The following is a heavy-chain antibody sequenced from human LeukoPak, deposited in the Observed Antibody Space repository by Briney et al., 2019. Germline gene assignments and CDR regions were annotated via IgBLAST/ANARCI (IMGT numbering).Heavy chain of an antibody. CDR1: GFTFSSYW. J-gene: IGHJ4*02. D-gene: IGHD2-15*01. CDR3: ARRHCSGGSCYSASDY. CDR2: INSDGRST. Sequence: GGSLRLSCAASGFTFSSYWMYWVRQAPGKGLVWVSRINSDGRSTNHEDSVKGRFTISRDNAKNTMYLQMNSLRAEDTAVYYCARRHCSGGSCYSASDYWGQGTLVTVSS. V-gene: IGHV3-74*01.